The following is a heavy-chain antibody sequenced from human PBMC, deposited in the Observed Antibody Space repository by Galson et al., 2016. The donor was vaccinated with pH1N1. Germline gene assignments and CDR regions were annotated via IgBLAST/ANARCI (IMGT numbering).Heavy chain of an antibody. CDR2: INSDGNST. CDR3: ARDEYIGSLKAHSYDY. D-gene: IGHD1-26*01. CDR1: GFSFSSYW. V-gene: IGHV3-74*01. Sequence: SLRLSCAASGFSFSSYWMHWVRQAPGKGLVWVSQINSDGNSTTYADSVKGRFTISRDNAKNTLHLQMNRLRSDDTAVYYCARDEYIGSLKAHSYDYWGQGMLVTVSS. J-gene: IGHJ4*02.